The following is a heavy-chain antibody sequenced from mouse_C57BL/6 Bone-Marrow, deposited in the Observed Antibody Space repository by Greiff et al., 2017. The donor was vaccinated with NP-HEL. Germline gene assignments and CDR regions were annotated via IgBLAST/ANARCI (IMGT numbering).Heavy chain of an antibody. J-gene: IGHJ2*01. Sequence: VKLVESGPGLVAPSQSLSITCTVSGFSLTSYGVDWVRQSPGKGLEWLGVIWGVGSTNYNSALKSRLSISKDNSKSQVFLKMNSLQTDDTAMYYCARITTVEGYWGQGTTLTVSS. CDR2: IWGVGST. D-gene: IGHD1-1*01. V-gene: IGHV2-6*01. CDR1: GFSLTSYG. CDR3: ARITTVEGY.